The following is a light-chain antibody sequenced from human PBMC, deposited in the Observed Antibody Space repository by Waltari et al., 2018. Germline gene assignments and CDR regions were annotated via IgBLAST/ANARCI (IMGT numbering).Light chain of an antibody. CDR2: GAS. J-gene: IGKJ1*01. CDR3: QHYVRLPAT. V-gene: IGKV3-20*01. CDR1: QSVSRT. Sequence: IVLTQSPGTLPLSPGERAPLSSRARQSVSRTLAWYQQKPGQAPRLLIYGASTRATGIPDRFSGSGSGTDFSLTISRLEPEDFAVYYCQHYVRLPATFGQGTKVEIK.